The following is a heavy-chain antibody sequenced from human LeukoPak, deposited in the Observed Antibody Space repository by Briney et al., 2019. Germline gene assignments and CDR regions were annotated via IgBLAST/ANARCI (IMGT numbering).Heavy chain of an antibody. J-gene: IGHJ4*02. CDR3: ARDYASDY. CDR1: GFTFSRYE. Sequence: GGSLRLSCAASGFTFSRYEMNWVRQAPGKGLEWVSYISRSGDTIYFADSVKGRFTISKDNAKNSLYLQMSSLRAEDTAVYYCARDYASDYWGQGTLVTVSS. V-gene: IGHV3-48*03. CDR2: ISRSGDTI. D-gene: IGHD3-10*01.